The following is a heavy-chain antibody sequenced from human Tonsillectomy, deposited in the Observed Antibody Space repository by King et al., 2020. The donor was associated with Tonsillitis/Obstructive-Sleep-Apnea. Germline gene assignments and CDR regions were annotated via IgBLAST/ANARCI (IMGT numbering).Heavy chain of an antibody. CDR1: GGSISSYY. Sequence: VQLQESGPGLVKPSETLSLTCTVSGGSISSYYWSWIRQPPGKGLEWIGYIYYSGSTNYNPSLKNRVTISVDTSKNQFSLKLRSVTAADTAVYYCARDMVLEAGGDAFDIWGQGTMVTVSS. V-gene: IGHV4-59*01. CDR3: ARDMVLEAGGDAFDI. CDR2: IYYSGST. D-gene: IGHD2-8*01. J-gene: IGHJ3*02.